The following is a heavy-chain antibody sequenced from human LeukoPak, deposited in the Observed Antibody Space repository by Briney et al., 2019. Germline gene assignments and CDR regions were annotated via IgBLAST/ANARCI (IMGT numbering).Heavy chain of an antibody. Sequence: SETLSLTCTVSGGSISSYYWSWIRQPPGKGLEWIGYIYYSGSTNYNPSLESRVTISVDTSKNQFSLKLSSVTAADTAVYYCARLSGGDYLGYWGQGTLVTVSS. J-gene: IGHJ4*02. CDR3: ARLSGGDYLGY. V-gene: IGHV4-59*08. D-gene: IGHD3-10*01. CDR1: GGSISSYY. CDR2: IYYSGST.